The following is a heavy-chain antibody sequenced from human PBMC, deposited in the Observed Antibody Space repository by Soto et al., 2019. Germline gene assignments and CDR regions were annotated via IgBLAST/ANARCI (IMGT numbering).Heavy chain of an antibody. V-gene: IGHV3-48*03. Sequence: PGGSLRLSCAASGFSFNTYEMNWVRQAPGKGLEWVSYISSSGSTIYYADSVKCRFTVSRDNGKNSLYLQMNSLRAEDTAVYYCAYGGSCDYWGQGTQVTVSS. CDR2: ISSSGSTI. D-gene: IGHD1-26*01. CDR3: AYGGSCDY. CDR1: GFSFNTYE. J-gene: IGHJ4*02.